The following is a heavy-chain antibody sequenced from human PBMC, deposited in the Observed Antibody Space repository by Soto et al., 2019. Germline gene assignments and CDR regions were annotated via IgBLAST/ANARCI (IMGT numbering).Heavy chain of an antibody. Sequence: SETLSLTCTVSYGSISVSNVFWGWFRQPPGKGLVWIGNIDYSGTAYFNPSLGTRVTFPVDTSKNQFSLTLYSVTAADTAVYYCARTTGRHLDFWGQGILVTVSS. CDR2: IDYSGTA. D-gene: IGHD4-4*01. CDR3: ARTTGRHLDF. J-gene: IGHJ4*02. CDR1: YGSISVSNVF. V-gene: IGHV4-39*01.